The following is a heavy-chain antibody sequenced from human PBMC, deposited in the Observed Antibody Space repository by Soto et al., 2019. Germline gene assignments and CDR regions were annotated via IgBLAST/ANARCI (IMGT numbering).Heavy chain of an antibody. CDR3: ARSPGGYYID. J-gene: IGHJ3*01. CDR1: GFSLSSYW. CDR2: INTEGSST. Sequence: PGGSLRLSCADSGFSLSSYWMHWVRQGPGKGLVWVARINTEGSSTNYADSVEGRFTISRDNAKNTLYLQMNSLRAEDTAVYYCARSPGGYYIDWGQGTMVTVSS. V-gene: IGHV3-74*01. D-gene: IGHD2-15*01.